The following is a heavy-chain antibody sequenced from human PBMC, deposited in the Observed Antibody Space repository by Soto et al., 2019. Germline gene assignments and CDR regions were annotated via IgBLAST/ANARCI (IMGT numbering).Heavy chain of an antibody. J-gene: IGHJ4*02. D-gene: IGHD6-19*01. CDR3: ARDLSSGWYFDY. CDR1: GYTFTSHY. V-gene: IGHV1-46*01. Sequence: ASVKVSCKASGYTFTSHYMHWVRQAPGQGLEWMGIINPSGGSTSYAQKFQGRVTMTRDTSTSTVYMELSSLRSEDTAMYYCARDLSSGWYFDYWGQGTLVTVSS. CDR2: INPSGGST.